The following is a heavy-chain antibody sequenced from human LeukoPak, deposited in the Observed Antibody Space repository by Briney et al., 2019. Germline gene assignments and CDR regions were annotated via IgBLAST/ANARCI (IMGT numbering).Heavy chain of an antibody. D-gene: IGHD3-10*01. CDR3: ARLIHSGSYSKGFDP. V-gene: IGHV5-51*01. CDR1: GYSFTSYW. J-gene: IGHJ5*02. CDR2: IYPGDSDT. Sequence: GASLKISCKGSGYSFTSYWIGWVRQLPGKGLEWMGIIYPGDSDTRYSPSFQGQVTISADKSISTAYLQWSSLKASDTAMYYCARLIHSGSYSKGFDPWGQGTLVTVSS.